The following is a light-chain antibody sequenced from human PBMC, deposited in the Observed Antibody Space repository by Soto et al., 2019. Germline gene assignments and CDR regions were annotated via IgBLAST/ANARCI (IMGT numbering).Light chain of an antibody. CDR2: SNN. CDR1: SSNIGSNI. J-gene: IGLJ2*01. V-gene: IGLV1-44*01. Sequence: QSVLTQPPSASGAPGQRVTISCSGSSSNIGSNIVHWYQQLPGTAPKILIYSNNHRPSGVPDRFSGSKSGTSASLAISGLQSEDEADYYCAAWDDSLNGHVVFGGGTKLTVL. CDR3: AAWDDSLNGHVV.